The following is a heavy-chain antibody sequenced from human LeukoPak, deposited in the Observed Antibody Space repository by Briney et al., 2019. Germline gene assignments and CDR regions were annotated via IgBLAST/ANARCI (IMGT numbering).Heavy chain of an antibody. CDR3: AKDGSGILASWFDP. Sequence: GGSLRLSCAASGFTFSSYAMSWVRQAPGKGLEWVSAISGSGGSTYYADSVKGRFTISRDNSKNTLYLQMNSLRPEDTAVYYCAKDGSGILASWFDPWGQGTLVTVSS. CDR1: GFTFSSYA. CDR2: ISGSGGST. V-gene: IGHV3-23*01. D-gene: IGHD6-19*01. J-gene: IGHJ5*02.